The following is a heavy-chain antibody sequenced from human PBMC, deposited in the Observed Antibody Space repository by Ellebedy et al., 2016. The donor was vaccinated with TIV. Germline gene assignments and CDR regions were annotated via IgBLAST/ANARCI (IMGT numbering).Heavy chain of an antibody. Sequence: PGGSLRLSCTVSGGSVSSGTYYWSWIRQPPGKGLECIGYIYYSGSTNYNPSLKSRVTISVDTSKNQFSLKLSSVTAADTAVYYCAREVGATRGYFDLWGRGTLVTVSS. J-gene: IGHJ2*01. CDR2: IYYSGST. CDR3: AREVGATRGYFDL. CDR1: GGSVSSGTYY. V-gene: IGHV4-61*01. D-gene: IGHD1-26*01.